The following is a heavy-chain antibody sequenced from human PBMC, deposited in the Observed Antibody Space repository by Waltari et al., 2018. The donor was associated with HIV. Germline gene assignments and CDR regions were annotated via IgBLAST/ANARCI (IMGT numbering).Heavy chain of an antibody. CDR3: ARDSAADGMDV. V-gene: IGHV3-66*01. J-gene: IGHJ6*02. Sequence: EVQLVESGGGLVQPGGSLRLSCAASAFTVSSNYMSWVRQAPGKGWEWVSVIYSGGSTYYADSVKGRFTISRDNSKNTLYLQMNSLRAEDTAVYYCARDSAADGMDVWGQGTTVTVSS. CDR1: AFTVSSNY. D-gene: IGHD6-13*01. CDR2: IYSGGST.